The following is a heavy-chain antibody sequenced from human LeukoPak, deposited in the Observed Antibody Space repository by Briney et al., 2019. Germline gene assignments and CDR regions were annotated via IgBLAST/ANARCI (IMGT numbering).Heavy chain of an antibody. CDR3: ARVPRSYYYYYYMDV. CDR2: IYYSGSS. J-gene: IGHJ6*03. CDR1: GGSISGYH. Sequence: PSETLSLTCNISGGSISGYHWSWIRQPPGKGLEWLGYIYYSGSSNYNPSLKSRVTMSADTSKNQFSLKLSSVTAADTAVYYCARVPRSYYYYYYMDVWGKGTTVTVSS. V-gene: IGHV4-59*01.